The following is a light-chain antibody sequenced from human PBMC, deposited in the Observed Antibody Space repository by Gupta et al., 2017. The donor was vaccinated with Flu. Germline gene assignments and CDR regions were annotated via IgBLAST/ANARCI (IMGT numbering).Light chain of an antibody. CDR3: SAWYSSRTGGI. Sequence: TITLSCSGTSCDIGTNNVCWYHQPPRTAPNLLICRNNSRPPSVPSGFSGSKYGTSAALAISGLLPADDADYYCSAWYSSRTGGIFGAGTKVTVL. V-gene: IGLV1-47*01. CDR1: SCDIGTNN. CDR2: RNN. J-gene: IGLJ2*01.